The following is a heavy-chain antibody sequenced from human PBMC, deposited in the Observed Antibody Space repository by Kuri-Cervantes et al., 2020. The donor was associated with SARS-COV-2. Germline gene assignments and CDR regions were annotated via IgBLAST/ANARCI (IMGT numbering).Heavy chain of an antibody. CDR3: ARAPGHFGVVIFDY. CDR1: GYTFTSYG. J-gene: IGHJ4*02. D-gene: IGHD3-3*01. Sequence: ASVKVSCKASGYTFTSYGISWVRQAPGQGLEWMGWISAYNGNTNYAQKLQGRVTMTTDTSTSTAYMELRSLRSDDTAVYYCARAPGHFGVVIFDYWGQGTLVTVSS. CDR2: ISAYNGNT. V-gene: IGHV1-18*01.